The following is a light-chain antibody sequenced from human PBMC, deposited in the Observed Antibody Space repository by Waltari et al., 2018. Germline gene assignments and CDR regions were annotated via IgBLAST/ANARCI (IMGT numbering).Light chain of an antibody. CDR2: AAS. CDR3: QQSYSTPPVT. Sequence: DIQMTQSPSSLSASVGDRVTITCRTSQSISSYLNWYQQKPGKAPKLLIHAASSLQSGVPSRFSGTGSGTDFTLTISSLQPEDFATYYCQQSYSTPPVTFGGGTKVEIK. V-gene: IGKV1-39*01. CDR1: QSISSY. J-gene: IGKJ4*01.